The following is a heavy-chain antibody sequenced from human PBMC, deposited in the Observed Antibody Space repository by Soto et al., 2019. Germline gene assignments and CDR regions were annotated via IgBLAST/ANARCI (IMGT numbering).Heavy chain of an antibody. V-gene: IGHV1-3*01. CDR1: GYTFTSCS. CDR3: ARVLVYCSSTSCQYWLDP. CDR2: INAGNGNT. Sequence: ASVKVSCKASGYTFTSCSIHWVRQAPGQRLEWMGWINAGNGNTKYSQKFQGRVTITRDTSTSTAYMKLSSLRSEDTAVYYCARVLVYCSSTSCQYWLDPWGQGTLVTVSS. J-gene: IGHJ5*02. D-gene: IGHD2-2*01.